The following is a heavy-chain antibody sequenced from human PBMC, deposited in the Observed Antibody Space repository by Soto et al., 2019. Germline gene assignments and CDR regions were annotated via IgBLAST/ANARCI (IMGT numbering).Heavy chain of an antibody. J-gene: IGHJ4*02. V-gene: IGHV3-23*01. D-gene: IGHD5-12*01. CDR1: GFMFSNYP. CDR2: IKAAGGDT. CDR3: KRDVVASSPPGADY. Sequence: EVQLLASGGDLVRPEGSLRLSCAGSGFMFSNYPMSWVRQAPGKGPEWVAAIKAAGGDTYYADSVKGRFTISRDNFNDMLYLQMNSLTVEDTAMYYCKRDVVASSPPGADYWGQGTLVTVSS.